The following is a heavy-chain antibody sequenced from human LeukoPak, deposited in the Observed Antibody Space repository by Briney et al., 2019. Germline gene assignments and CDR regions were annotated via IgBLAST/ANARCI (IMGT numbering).Heavy chain of an antibody. J-gene: IGHJ4*02. CDR1: GYTFIGYY. CDR2: INPSGGST. CDR3: ARVSITIFGVVIRGDYYFDY. V-gene: IGHV1-46*01. D-gene: IGHD3-3*01. Sequence: ASVKVSCKASGYTFIGYYMHWVRQAPGQGLEWMGIINPSGGSTSYAQKFQGRVTMTRDTSTSTVYMELSSLRSEDTAVYYCARVSITIFGVVIRGDYYFDYWGQGTLVTVSS.